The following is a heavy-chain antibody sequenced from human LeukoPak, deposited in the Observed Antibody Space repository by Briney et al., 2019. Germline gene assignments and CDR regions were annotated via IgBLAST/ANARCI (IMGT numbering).Heavy chain of an antibody. Sequence: SETLSLTCTVSGGSISSSSYYWAWIRQPPGKGLEWIGNIYYSGSTYYNPSLKSRLTISVDTSKNQFSLKLTSVNAADTAVYFCARRGEAAAKGGRYFDQWGQGTLVTVSS. CDR3: ARRGEAAAKGGRYFDQ. D-gene: IGHD6-13*01. CDR2: IYYSGST. J-gene: IGHJ4*02. V-gene: IGHV4-39*01. CDR1: GGSISSSSYY.